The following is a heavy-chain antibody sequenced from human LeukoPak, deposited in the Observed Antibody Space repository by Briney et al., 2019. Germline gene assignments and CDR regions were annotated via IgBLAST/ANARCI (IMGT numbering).Heavy chain of an antibody. Sequence: PGGSLRLSCAASGFTFSSYWMHWVRQAPGKGLVWVSRINSDGSSTSYADSVKGRFTISRDNAKNTLYLQMNSLRAEVTAVYYCARGPLYYDFWSGYLDYWGQGTLVTVSS. CDR1: GFTFSSYW. J-gene: IGHJ4*02. CDR3: ARGPLYYDFWSGYLDY. V-gene: IGHV3-74*01. D-gene: IGHD3-3*01. CDR2: INSDGSST.